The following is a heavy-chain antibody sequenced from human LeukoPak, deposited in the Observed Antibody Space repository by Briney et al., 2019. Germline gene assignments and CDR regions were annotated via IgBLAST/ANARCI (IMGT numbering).Heavy chain of an antibody. Sequence: GASVKVSCKASGFTFTTSAVQWVRQARGQRLGWIGWIVVGSGNTNYAQKFQERVIITRDMSTSTAYMELSSLRSEDTAVYYCATNVVVIAWYFDLWGRGTLVTVSS. V-gene: IGHV1-58*01. CDR3: ATNVVVIAWYFDL. CDR1: GFTFTTSA. D-gene: IGHD2-21*01. J-gene: IGHJ2*01. CDR2: IVVGSGNT.